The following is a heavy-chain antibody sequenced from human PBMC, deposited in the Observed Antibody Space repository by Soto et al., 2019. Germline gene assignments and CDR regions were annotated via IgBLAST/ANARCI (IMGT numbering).Heavy chain of an antibody. D-gene: IGHD5-12*01. CDR2: TTGSGGTA. CDR1: ILSFDIYA. V-gene: IGHV3-23*01. J-gene: IGHJ6*02. CDR3: AKHSGYDHYSGMDV. Sequence: EVQLLESGGGLVQPGGSLRLSCAASILSFDIYAMSWVRQAPGKGLAWVSATTGSGGTAYYAGSVKGRFTIYRDNSKNTLYLQMASLRAEDTAVYYCAKHSGYDHYSGMDVWGQGTTVTVSS.